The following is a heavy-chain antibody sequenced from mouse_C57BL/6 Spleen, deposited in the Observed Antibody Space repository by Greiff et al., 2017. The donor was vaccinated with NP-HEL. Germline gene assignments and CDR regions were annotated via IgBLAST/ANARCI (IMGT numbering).Heavy chain of an antibody. Sequence: QVQLQQSGAELVRPGASVKLSCKASGYPFTDYYINWVKQRPGQGLEWIARIYPGSGNTYYNEKFKGKATLTAEKSSSTAYMQLSSLTSEDSAVYFCARGMGLRSHYFDYWGQGTTLTVSS. CDR1: GYPFTDYY. V-gene: IGHV1-76*01. CDR2: IYPGSGNT. D-gene: IGHD1-1*01. CDR3: ARGMGLRSHYFDY. J-gene: IGHJ2*01.